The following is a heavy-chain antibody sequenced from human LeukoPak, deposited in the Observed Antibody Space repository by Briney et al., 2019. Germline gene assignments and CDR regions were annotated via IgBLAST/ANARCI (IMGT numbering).Heavy chain of an antibody. CDR2: IYYRGST. CDR3: AGYIGY. J-gene: IGHJ4*02. D-gene: IGHD5-18*01. CDR1: GGSISSYF. Sequence: PETLSLSCTVSGGSISSYFWSWIRQPPGPGLEWIDYIYYRGSTNYILSLKSRITLSVDTSKNQFALKLSSLTAADTAVYYCAGYIGYWGQGTLVTVSS. V-gene: IGHV4-59*08.